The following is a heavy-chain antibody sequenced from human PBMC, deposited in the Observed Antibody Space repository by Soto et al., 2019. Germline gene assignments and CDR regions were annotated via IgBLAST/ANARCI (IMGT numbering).Heavy chain of an antibody. D-gene: IGHD3-22*01. J-gene: IGHJ3*01. CDR3: ARPDYDSTGYYPGAFDL. CDR1: GYTFTSYG. V-gene: IGHV1-18*04. CDR2: ISAYNGNT. Sequence: AAVKVSCKASGYTFTSYGISWVRQAPGQGLEWMGWISAYNGNTNYAQKLQGRVTMTTDTSTSTAYMELRRLRSDDTAVYYCARPDYDSTGYYPGAFDLWGQGIMVTVSS.